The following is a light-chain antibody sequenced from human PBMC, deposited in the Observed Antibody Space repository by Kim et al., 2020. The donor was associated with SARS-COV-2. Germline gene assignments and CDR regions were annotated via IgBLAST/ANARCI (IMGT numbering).Light chain of an antibody. CDR1: SSDVGRYNS. J-gene: IGLJ2*01. CDR3: CSYAGRYTWI. V-gene: IGLV2-11*01. Sequence: QSALIQPRSVSGSPGQSVTISCTGTSSDVGRYNSVSWYQQHPGKAPKLMISDVTDRPSGVPDRFSGFKSGNTASLTISGLQAEDEADYYCCSYAGRYTWIFGGGTQLTVL. CDR2: DVT.